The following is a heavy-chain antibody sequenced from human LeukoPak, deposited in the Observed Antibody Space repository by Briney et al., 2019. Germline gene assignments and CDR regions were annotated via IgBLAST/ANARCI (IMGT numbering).Heavy chain of an antibody. J-gene: IGHJ4*02. D-gene: IGHD3-16*02. CDR3: ARVSAGVIPECFDY. CDR2: IYHSGST. Sequence: SETLSLTCAVSGGSISSSNWWSWVRQPPGKGLEWIGEIYHSGSTNYNPSLKSRVTISVDKSKNQFSLKLSSVTAADTAVYYCARVSAGVIPECFDYWGQGTLVTVSS. V-gene: IGHV4-4*02. CDR1: GGSISSSNW.